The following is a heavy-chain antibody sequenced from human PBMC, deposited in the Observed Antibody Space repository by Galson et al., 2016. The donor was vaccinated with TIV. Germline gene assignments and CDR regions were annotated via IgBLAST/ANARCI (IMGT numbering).Heavy chain of an antibody. V-gene: IGHV1-3*01. CDR3: ARPPYCGGDCYKYDY. J-gene: IGHJ4*02. D-gene: IGHD2-21*01. CDR2: INAANGHT. Sequence: SVKVSCKASGYTFTIYPIHWVRQAPGQSLEWMGRINAANGHTKYSQMFQGRVTITRDTSASTAYMELSSLSSEDTAVYYCARPPYCGGDCYKYDYWGQGTLVTVSS. CDR1: GYTFTIYP.